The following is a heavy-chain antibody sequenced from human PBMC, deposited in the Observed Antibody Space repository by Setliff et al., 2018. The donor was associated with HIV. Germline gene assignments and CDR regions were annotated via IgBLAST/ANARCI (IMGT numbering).Heavy chain of an antibody. V-gene: IGHV3-30*04. Sequence: PGGSLRLSCATSGFTFSSYPIHWVRQAPGKGLEWVAVIAFDGSNKHYADSVKGRFTISRDNWKNTAYLQMNSLRTEDTAVYYCAREGSYYGGQWGQGTLVTVSS. CDR2: IAFDGSNK. CDR1: GFTFSSYP. D-gene: IGHD1-26*01. CDR3: AREGSYYGGQ. J-gene: IGHJ4*02.